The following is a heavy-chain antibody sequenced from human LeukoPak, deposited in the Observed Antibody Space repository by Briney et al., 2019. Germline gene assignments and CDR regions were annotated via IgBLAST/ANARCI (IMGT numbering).Heavy chain of an antibody. CDR1: AGSISSYY. Sequence: PSETLSLTCTVSAGSISSYYWSWIRQHPGKGLECIGDIYNSGSTNYNPSPKSRVSISVDTSKNQFSLKLSSVTAADTAVYYCARSAIDAFDIWGQGTMVTVSS. D-gene: IGHD6-25*01. CDR2: IYNSGST. CDR3: ARSAIDAFDI. J-gene: IGHJ3*02. V-gene: IGHV4-59*08.